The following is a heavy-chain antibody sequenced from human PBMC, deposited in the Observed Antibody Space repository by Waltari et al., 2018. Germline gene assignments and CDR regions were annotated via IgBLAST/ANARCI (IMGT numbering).Heavy chain of an antibody. D-gene: IGHD3-3*01. J-gene: IGHJ4*02. CDR1: GGSFSGYY. V-gene: IGHV4-34*01. CDR2: INHSGST. Sequence: QVQLQQWGAGLLKPSETLSLTCAVYGGSFSGYYWSWIRQPPGKGLEWIGEINHSGSTNYNPSLKIRVTISVDTSKNQFSLKLSSVTAADTAVYYCARGLGFWSGYYPPRFDYWGQGTLVTVSS. CDR3: ARGLGFWSGYYPPRFDY.